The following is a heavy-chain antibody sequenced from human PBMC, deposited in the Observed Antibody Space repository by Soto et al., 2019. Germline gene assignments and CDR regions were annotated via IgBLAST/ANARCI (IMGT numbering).Heavy chain of an antibody. D-gene: IGHD4-4*01. CDR3: ARDLATVTTYYYYGMDV. Sequence: KTGGSLRLSCAASGFTFSSYSMNWVRQAPGKGLEWVSSISSSSSYIYYADSVKGRFTISRDNAKNSLYLQMNSLRAKDTAVYYCARDLATVTTYYYYGMDVWGQGTTVTVSS. CDR1: GFTFSSYS. CDR2: ISSSSSYI. V-gene: IGHV3-21*01. J-gene: IGHJ6*02.